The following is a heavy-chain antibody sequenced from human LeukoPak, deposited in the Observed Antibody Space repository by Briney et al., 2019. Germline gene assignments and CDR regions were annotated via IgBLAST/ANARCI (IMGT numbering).Heavy chain of an antibody. D-gene: IGHD3-16*01. J-gene: IGHJ4*02. Sequence: GEYLKISCKSSGHTFISYWLGWVRQVPGEGVEWMGGICSCDSDTQYSPSLQGQVTISADTSNSTVSLQRRRRRASDTAVYYCAGPGGRWEFSYASFDYWGQGTTVTVSS. CDR1: GHTFISYW. CDR3: AGPGGRWEFSYASFDY. V-gene: IGHV5-51*01. CDR2: ICSCDSDT.